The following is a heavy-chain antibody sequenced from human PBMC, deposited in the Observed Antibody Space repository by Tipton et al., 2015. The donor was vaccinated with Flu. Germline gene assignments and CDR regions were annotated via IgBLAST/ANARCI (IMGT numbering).Heavy chain of an antibody. CDR2: ISPSGGST. D-gene: IGHD6-19*01. Sequence: QSGAEVKKPGASVRVSCKASGYTFTNYYIHWVRQAPGQGLEWMAIISPSGGSTSYAQKFQGRVTVTTDTSTSTVYMALSSLRSEDTAVYYCAPTPGAVADNPGYYYGMEVRGQGTTVTVSS. V-gene: IGHV1-46*01. J-gene: IGHJ6*02. CDR1: GYTFTNYY. CDR3: APTPGAVADNPGYYYGMEV.